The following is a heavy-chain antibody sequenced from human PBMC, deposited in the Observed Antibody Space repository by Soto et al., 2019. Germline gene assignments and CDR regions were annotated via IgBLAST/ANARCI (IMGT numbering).Heavy chain of an antibody. CDR1: GFTFSSYG. Sequence: QVQLVESGGGVVQPGRSLRLSCAASGFTFSSYGMHWVRQAPGKGLEWVAVISYDGSNKYYADSVKGRFTISRDNSKNTLYLQMNSLRAEDTAVYYCAKDRQGSLDYWGQGTLVTVSS. CDR3: AKDRQGSLDY. J-gene: IGHJ4*02. CDR2: ISYDGSNK. V-gene: IGHV3-30*18.